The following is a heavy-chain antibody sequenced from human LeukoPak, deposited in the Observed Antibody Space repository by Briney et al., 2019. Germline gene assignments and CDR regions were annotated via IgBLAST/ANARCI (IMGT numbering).Heavy chain of an antibody. J-gene: IGHJ3*02. V-gene: IGHV3-21*01. CDR3: ARDQHDILAGYTDAFDI. CDR2: ISSSSSYI. CDR1: GFTFSSYS. Sequence: GGSLRLSCAASGFTFSSYSMNWARQAPGKGLEWVSSISSSSSYIYYADSVKGRFTISRDNAKNSLYLQMNSLRAEDTAVYYCARDQHDILAGYTDAFDIWGQGTMVTVSS. D-gene: IGHD3-9*01.